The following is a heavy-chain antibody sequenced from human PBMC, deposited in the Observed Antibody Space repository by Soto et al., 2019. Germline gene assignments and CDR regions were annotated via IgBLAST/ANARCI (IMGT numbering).Heavy chain of an antibody. CDR2: INHSGST. J-gene: IGHJ6*02. D-gene: IGHD1-20*01. CDR1: GRSFSSYY. V-gene: IGHV4-34*01. CDR3: ARGQCPRNWNRFYYYYGMDV. Sequence: SEALSLSCAVYGRSFSSYYWSWIRQPPGKGLEWIGEINHSGSTNYNPSLKSRVTISVDTSKNQFARKLIAVTAADTAVYYCARGQCPRNWNRFYYYYGMDVWGQGTIVTVSS.